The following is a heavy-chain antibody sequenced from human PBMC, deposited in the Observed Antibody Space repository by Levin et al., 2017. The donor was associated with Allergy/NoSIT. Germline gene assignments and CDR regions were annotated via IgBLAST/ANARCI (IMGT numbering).Heavy chain of an antibody. D-gene: IGHD3-16*02. CDR2: IKQDGSET. CDR3: AREEGWGYHYGMDV. CDR1: GFTFTSFW. Sequence: LASETLSLTCAASGFTFTSFWMTWVRQAPGKGLEWVANIKQDGSETYYVDSVKGRFTISRDNAKNSVYLQMNSLRVDDTAVYYCAREEGWGYHYGMDVWGQGTTVTVSS. V-gene: IGHV3-7*01. J-gene: IGHJ6*02.